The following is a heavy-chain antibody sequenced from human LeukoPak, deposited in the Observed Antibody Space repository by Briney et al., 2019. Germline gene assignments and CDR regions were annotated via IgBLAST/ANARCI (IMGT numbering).Heavy chain of an antibody. J-gene: IGHJ3*01. CDR3: ARDPPNDFWSGRYAFDL. CDR1: GFTFSDFY. CDR2: IESTSRTI. V-gene: IGHV3-11*01. Sequence: GGSLRLSCAASGFTFSDFYITWIRQAPGKGLEWLSYIESTSRTIYYADSVKGRFTISRDNAKNSVYLQMDRLRAEDTALYYCARDPPNDFWSGRYAFDLWGQGTKVTVSS. D-gene: IGHD3-3*01.